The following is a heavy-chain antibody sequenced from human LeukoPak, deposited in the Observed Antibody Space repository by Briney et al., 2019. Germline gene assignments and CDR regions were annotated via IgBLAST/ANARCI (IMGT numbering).Heavy chain of an antibody. V-gene: IGHV4-30-4*01. D-gene: IGHD4-23*01. CDR1: GGSISSGDYY. Sequence: SETLSPTCTVSGGSISSGDYYWSWIRQPPGKGLEWIGYIYYSGSTYYNPSLKSRVTISVDTSKNQFSLKLSSVTAADTAVYYCARADYGGNYNPFDYWGQGTLVTVSS. J-gene: IGHJ4*02. CDR3: ARADYGGNYNPFDY. CDR2: IYYSGST.